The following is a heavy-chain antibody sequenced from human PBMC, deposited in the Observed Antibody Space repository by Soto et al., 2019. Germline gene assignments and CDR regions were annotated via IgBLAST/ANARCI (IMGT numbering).Heavy chain of an antibody. D-gene: IGHD6-13*01. CDR3: AKGSGPGIAYDY. CDR1: GFTFSSYG. CDR2: ISYDGSNK. J-gene: IGHJ4*02. Sequence: PGGSLRLSCAASGFTFSSYGMHWVRQAPGKGLEWVAVISYDGSNKYYADSVKGRFTISRDNSKNTLYLQMNSLRAEDTAVYYCAKGSGPGIAYDYWGQGTLVTVSS. V-gene: IGHV3-30*18.